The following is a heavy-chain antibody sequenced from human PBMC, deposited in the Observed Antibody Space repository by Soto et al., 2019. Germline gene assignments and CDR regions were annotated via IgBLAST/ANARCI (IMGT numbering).Heavy chain of an antibody. V-gene: IGHV3-33*01. CDR2: IWSDGSNK. Sequence: GGSLRLSCTASGFTFSSNGMHWVRQAPGKGLEWVAVIWSDGSNKYYADSVKGRFTIFRDNSKGTLYLQMNGLRAEDTAVYYCARDGSNKPGFYYGMNVWGQGTTVTVSS. D-gene: IGHD6-13*01. CDR3: ARDGSNKPGFYYGMNV. J-gene: IGHJ6*02. CDR1: GFTFSSNG.